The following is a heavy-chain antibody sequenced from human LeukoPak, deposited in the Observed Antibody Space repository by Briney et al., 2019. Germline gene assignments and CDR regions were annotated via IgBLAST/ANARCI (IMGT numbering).Heavy chain of an antibody. CDR2: ISWNSGSI. CDR3: AKERVVRGVIILLDAFDI. Sequence: GGSLRLSCAASGFTFDDYAMHWVRQAPGKGLEWVSGISWNSGSIGYADSVKGRFTISRDNAKNSLYLQMNSLRAEDTALYYCAKERVVRGVIILLDAFDIWGQGTMVTVSS. D-gene: IGHD3-10*01. J-gene: IGHJ3*02. V-gene: IGHV3-9*01. CDR1: GFTFDDYA.